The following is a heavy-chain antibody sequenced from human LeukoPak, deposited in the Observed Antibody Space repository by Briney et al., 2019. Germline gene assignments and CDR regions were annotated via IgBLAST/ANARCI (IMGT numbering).Heavy chain of an antibody. D-gene: IGHD3-9*01. CDR1: GGSISSGGYY. J-gene: IGHJ4*02. V-gene: IGHV4-31*03. Sequence: SETLFLTCTVSGGSISSGGYYWSWTRQHPGKGLEWIGYIYYSGSTYYNPSLKSRVTISVDTSKNQFSLKLSSVTAADTAVYYCAREVPDDILTGYYSLGYFDYWGQGTLVTVSS. CDR3: AREVPDDILTGYYSLGYFDY. CDR2: IYYSGST.